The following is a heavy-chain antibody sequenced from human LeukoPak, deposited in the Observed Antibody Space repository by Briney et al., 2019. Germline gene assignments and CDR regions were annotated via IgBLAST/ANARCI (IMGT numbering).Heavy chain of an antibody. CDR2: IIPIFGTA. J-gene: IGHJ5*02. V-gene: IGHV1-69*13. CDR3: ASSGVVVPAAMLSWWFDP. CDR1: GGTFSSYA. Sequence: SVKVSCKASGGTFSSYANSWVRQAPGQGLEWMGGIIPIFGTANYAQKFQGRVTITADESTSTAYMELSSLRSEDTAVYYCASSGVVVPAAMLSWWFDPWGQGTLVTVSS. D-gene: IGHD2-2*01.